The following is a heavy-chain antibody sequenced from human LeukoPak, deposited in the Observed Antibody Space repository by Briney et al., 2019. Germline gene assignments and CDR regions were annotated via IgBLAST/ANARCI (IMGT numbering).Heavy chain of an antibody. J-gene: IGHJ4*02. CDR2: VHSSRGS. V-gene: IGHV4-4*07. D-gene: IGHD1-7*01. CDR1: GGSISNYY. CDR3: ARENWNYGEDF. Sequence: KPSETLSLTCTVPGGSISNYYWSWIRQPAGKGLEWIGRVHSSRGSNYNPSLKSRVTMSVDTSKNQVSLKLIAVTAADSAVYYCARENWNYGEDFWGQGALVTVSS.